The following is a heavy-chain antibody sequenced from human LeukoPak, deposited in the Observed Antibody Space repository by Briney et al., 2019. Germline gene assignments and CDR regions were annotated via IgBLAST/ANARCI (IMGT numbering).Heavy chain of an antibody. J-gene: IGHJ4*02. CDR1: GGSISSYY. CDR2: IYYSGTT. Sequence: PSETLSLTCTVSGGSISSYYWTWIRQPPGKGLEWIGYIYYSGTTYYNPSLKSRVTISLDTSKNKFSLNLTSVNVADTAVYYCARWDVLRYYFDYWGQGTLVTVSS. D-gene: IGHD1-26*01. V-gene: IGHV4-59*01. CDR3: ARWDVLRYYFDY.